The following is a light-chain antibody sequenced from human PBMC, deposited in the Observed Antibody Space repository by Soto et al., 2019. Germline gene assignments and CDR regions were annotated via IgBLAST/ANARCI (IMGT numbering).Light chain of an antibody. Sequence: DIQMTQSPSTLSASVGDRVTITCRASQSIKNWLAWYQQKPGEAPKLLIYNASTLESGVPSRFSGSGSGTEFTLTISCLEAEDFALYYCQQRSKWPVTFGGGTKMEIK. CDR3: QQRSKWPVT. CDR2: NAS. CDR1: QSIKNW. V-gene: IGKV1-5*03. J-gene: IGKJ4*01.